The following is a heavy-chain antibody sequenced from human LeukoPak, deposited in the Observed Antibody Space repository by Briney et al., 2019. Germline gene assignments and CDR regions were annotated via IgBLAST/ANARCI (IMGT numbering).Heavy chain of an antibody. CDR1: GFTFSSYS. D-gene: IGHD2-15*01. J-gene: IGHJ6*02. CDR3: ARAQRSYCSGGSCYYYGMDV. Sequence: GGSLRLSCAASGFTFSSYSMNWVRQAPGKGLEWVSYISSSSSTIYYADSVKGRFTISRDNAKNSLYLQMNSLRAEDTAVYYCARAQRSYCSGGSCYYYGMDVWGQGTTVTVSS. CDR2: ISSSSSTI. V-gene: IGHV3-48*04.